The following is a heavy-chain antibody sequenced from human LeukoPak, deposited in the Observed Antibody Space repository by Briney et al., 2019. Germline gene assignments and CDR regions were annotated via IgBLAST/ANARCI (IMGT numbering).Heavy chain of an antibody. Sequence: PGGSLRLSCAASGFTFSSYSMNWVRQAPGKGLEWVAHISSASSNMQYADSVKGRFTISRDNAKNSVYLQMDSLRDEDTAVYEGARDLNWAFDYWGEGTLVTVSS. D-gene: IGHD7-27*01. CDR2: ISSASSNM. CDR1: GFTFSSYS. J-gene: IGHJ4*02. V-gene: IGHV3-48*02. CDR3: ARDLNWAFDY.